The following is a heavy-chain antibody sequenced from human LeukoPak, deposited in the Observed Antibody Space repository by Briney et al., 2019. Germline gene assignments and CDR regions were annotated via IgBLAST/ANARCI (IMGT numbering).Heavy chain of an antibody. D-gene: IGHD5-12*01. CDR2: INHSGST. CDR3: ARGTVATGTFDY. Sequence: SETLSLTSAVYGGSFSGYYWSWIRQPPGKGLEWIGEINHSGSTNYNPSLKSRVTISVDTSKNQFSLKLSSVTAADTAVYYCARGTVATGTFDYWGQGTLVTVSS. CDR1: GGSFSGYY. V-gene: IGHV4-34*01. J-gene: IGHJ4*02.